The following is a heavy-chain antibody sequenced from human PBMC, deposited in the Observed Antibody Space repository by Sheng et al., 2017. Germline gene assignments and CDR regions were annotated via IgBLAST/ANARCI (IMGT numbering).Heavy chain of an antibody. J-gene: IGHJ4*02. V-gene: IGHV3-30-3*01. CDR1: GFAFSTYA. Sequence: QVQLVESGGGVVQPGRSLRLSCATSGFAFSTYAMHWVRQAPGKGLAWVAAMSYDGSETYYADSVKGRFTISRDNSKNTLYLQLNSLRAEDTAVYYCAKVSWPQVGSDSWGQGTLVTVSS. D-gene: IGHD3-10*01. CDR2: MSYDGSET. CDR3: AKVSWPQVGSDS.